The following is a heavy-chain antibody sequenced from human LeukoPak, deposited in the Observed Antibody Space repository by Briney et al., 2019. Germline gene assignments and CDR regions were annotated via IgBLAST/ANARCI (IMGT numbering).Heavy chain of an antibody. D-gene: IGHD6-19*01. CDR3: ARDRGSGWYKYYFDY. CDR1: GYTFTSYA. CDR2: INAGNGNT. Sequence: GASVTVSCTASGYTFTSYALHWVRQAPGQRLEWMGWINAGNGNTKYSQKFQGRVTMTRDTSTSTVYMELSSLRSEDTAVYYCARDRGSGWYKYYFDYWGQGTLVTVSS. V-gene: IGHV1-3*01. J-gene: IGHJ4*02.